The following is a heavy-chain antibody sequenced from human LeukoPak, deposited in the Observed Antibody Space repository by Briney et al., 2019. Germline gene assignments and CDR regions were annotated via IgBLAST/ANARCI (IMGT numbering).Heavy chain of an antibody. CDR3: AKRGVVIRVILVGFHKEAYYFDA. CDR2: ISGSGGGT. CDR1: GITLSNYG. V-gene: IGHV3-23*01. J-gene: IGHJ4*02. D-gene: IGHD3-22*01. Sequence: PGGSLRLSCAVSGITLSNYGMSWVRQAPGKGLEWVAGISGSGGGTVYAGSVKGRFTISRDNRKNTLYLQMNSLRADDTAVYFCAKRGVVIRVILVGFHKEAYYFDAWGQGALVTVSP.